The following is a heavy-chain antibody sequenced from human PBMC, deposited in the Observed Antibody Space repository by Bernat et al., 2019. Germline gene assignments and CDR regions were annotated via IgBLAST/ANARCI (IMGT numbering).Heavy chain of an antibody. J-gene: IGHJ3*02. CDR2: ISGSGCST. D-gene: IGHD2-2*01. CDR1: GFTFSSYA. V-gene: IGHV3-23*04. CDR3: AKRDQGYCSSTSCYDLAFDI. Sequence: EVQLVESGGGLVQPGGSLRLSCAASGFTFSSYAMSWVRQAPGKGLEWVSAISGSGCSTYYADSVKGRFTISRDNSKNTLYLQMNSLRAEDTAVYYCAKRDQGYCSSTSCYDLAFDIWGQGTMVTVSS.